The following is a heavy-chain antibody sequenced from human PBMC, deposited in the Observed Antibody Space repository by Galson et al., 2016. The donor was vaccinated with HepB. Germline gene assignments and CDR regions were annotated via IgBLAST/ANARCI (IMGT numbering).Heavy chain of an antibody. CDR1: GFAFNTYA. J-gene: IGHJ4*02. CDR3: VKLGCSSSRCYGNF. V-gene: IGHV3-64D*06. CDR2: FNSDGGTI. D-gene: IGHD2-2*01. Sequence: SLRLSCAASGFAFNTYAMNWVRQAPGKGLEFVSTFNSDGGTIDYADSVKGRVTISRDNSKNMLYLQMNSLRIEDTAVYHCVKLGCSSSRCYGNFWGRGTPVTVSS.